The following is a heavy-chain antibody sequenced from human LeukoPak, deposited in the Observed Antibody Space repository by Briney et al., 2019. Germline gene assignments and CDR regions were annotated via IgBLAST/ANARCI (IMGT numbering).Heavy chain of an antibody. CDR1: GGTFSSYA. J-gene: IGHJ4*02. Sequence: SVKVSCKASGGTFSSYAISWVRQAPGQGLEWMGGIIPIFGTANYAQKFQGRVTITADKSTSTAYMELSSLRSEDTAVYYCASVAYYYDSSGYLPFGYWGQGTLVTVSS. V-gene: IGHV1-69*06. CDR3: ASVAYYYDSSGYLPFGY. D-gene: IGHD3-22*01. CDR2: IIPIFGTA.